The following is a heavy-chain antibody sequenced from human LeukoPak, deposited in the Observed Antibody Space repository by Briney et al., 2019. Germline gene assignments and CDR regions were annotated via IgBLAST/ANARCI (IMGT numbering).Heavy chain of an antibody. CDR3: ARDPGSSAFDY. CDR1: GFTFTNYW. D-gene: IGHD5/OR15-5a*01. J-gene: IGHJ4*02. CDR2: INQDESVK. V-gene: IGHV3-7*01. Sequence: PGGSLRLSCAASGFTFTNYWMTWVRQAPGKGLEFVANINQDESVKNYVDSVKGRFTIPRDNAENSLHLQMNSLRVEDTAVYYCARDPGSSAFDYWGQGTLVTVSS.